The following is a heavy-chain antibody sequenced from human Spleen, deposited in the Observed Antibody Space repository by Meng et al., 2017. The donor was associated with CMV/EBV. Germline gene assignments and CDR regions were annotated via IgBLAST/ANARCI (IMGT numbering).Heavy chain of an antibody. D-gene: IGHD6-6*01. CDR1: GYTFTSYY. V-gene: IGHV1-46*01. J-gene: IGHJ4*02. CDR2: INPSGGST. CDR3: ARDRQRYSSSLAGAY. Sequence: ASVKVSCKASGYTFTSYYMHWVRQAPGQGLEWMGIINPSGGSTSYAQKFQGRVTMTRDTSTSTVYMELSSLRSEDTAVYYCARDRQRYSSSLAGAYWGQGTLVTVSS.